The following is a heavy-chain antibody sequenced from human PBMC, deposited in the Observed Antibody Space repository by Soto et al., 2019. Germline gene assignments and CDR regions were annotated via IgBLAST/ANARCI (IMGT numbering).Heavy chain of an antibody. CDR2: IYYSGST. CDR3: ARRFCGGDCYDNWYFDL. V-gene: IGHV4-61*08. J-gene: IGHJ2*01. D-gene: IGHD2-21*02. CDR1: GDTISAGGYS. Sequence: ETLSLTCAVSGDTISAGGYSWTWIRQHQGKGLEWIGYIYYSGSTNYNPSLKSRVTISVDTSKNQFSLKLSSVTAADTAVYYCARRFCGGDCYDNWYFDLWGRGTLVTVSS.